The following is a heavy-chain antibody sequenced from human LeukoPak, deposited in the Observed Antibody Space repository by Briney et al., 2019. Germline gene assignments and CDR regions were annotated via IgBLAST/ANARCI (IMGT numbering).Heavy chain of an antibody. J-gene: IGHJ4*02. V-gene: IGHV3-7*01. Sequence: GGSLRLSCAASSSTFSSYWMSWVRQAPGKGLEWVANIKQDGSEKSFVDSVKGRFTISRDNARNTLYLQMNSLRAEDTAVYYCARGRVFDTSGYSVDYWGQGTLVTVSS. CDR2: IKQDGSEK. CDR3: ARGRVFDTSGYSVDY. CDR1: SSTFSSYW. D-gene: IGHD3-22*01.